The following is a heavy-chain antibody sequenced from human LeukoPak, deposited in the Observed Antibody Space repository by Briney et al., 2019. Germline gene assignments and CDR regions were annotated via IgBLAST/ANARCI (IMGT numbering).Heavy chain of an antibody. Sequence: SETLSLTCTVSGGSISSSSYYWGWIRQPPGKGLEWIGSIYYSGSTYYNPSLKSRVTISVDTSKNQFSLKLSSVTAADTAVYYCARTEDYGDYGNWFDPWGQGTLVTVSS. CDR3: ARTEDYGDYGNWFDP. CDR1: GGSISSSSYY. V-gene: IGHV4-39*01. CDR2: IYYSGST. D-gene: IGHD4-17*01. J-gene: IGHJ5*02.